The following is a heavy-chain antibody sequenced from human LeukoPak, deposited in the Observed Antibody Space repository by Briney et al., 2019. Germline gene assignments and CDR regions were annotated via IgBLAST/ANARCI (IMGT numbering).Heavy chain of an antibody. D-gene: IGHD6-13*01. V-gene: IGHV3-23*01. CDR3: AKEKGSSWFLVYFDY. J-gene: IGHJ4*02. CDR2: ISDIGGTT. CDR1: GFTFSSYA. Sequence: GGSLRLSCAASGFTFSSYAMSWVRQAPGKGLEWVSTISDIGGTTYYADSVKRRFTISRDNSKNTLYLQMNSLRAEDTAVYYCAKEKGSSWFLVYFDYWGQGTLVTVSS.